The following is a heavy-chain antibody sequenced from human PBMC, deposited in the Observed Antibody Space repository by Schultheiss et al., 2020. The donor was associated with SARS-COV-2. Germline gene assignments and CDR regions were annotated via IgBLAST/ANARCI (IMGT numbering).Heavy chain of an antibody. CDR2: ISYDGSNK. V-gene: IGHV3-30*03. CDR1: GFIFSYFG. Sequence: GGSLRLSCEASGFIFSYFGMHWVRQAPGKGLEWVAAISYDGSNKYYADSVKGRFTISRDNAKNSLYLQMNSLRAEDTAVYFCATSHDSSGNIWGQGTMVTVSS. CDR3: ATSHDSSGNI. J-gene: IGHJ3*02. D-gene: IGHD3-22*01.